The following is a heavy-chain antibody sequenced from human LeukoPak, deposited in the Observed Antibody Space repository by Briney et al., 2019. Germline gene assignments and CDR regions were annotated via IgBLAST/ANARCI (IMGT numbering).Heavy chain of an antibody. CDR1: GYTFTSYY. CDR2: ISAYNGNT. CDR3: ARDHYYGSGSPSDY. J-gene: IGHJ4*02. V-gene: IGHV1-18*04. D-gene: IGHD3-10*01. Sequence: GASVKVSCKASGYTFTSYYMHWVRQAPGQGLEWMGWISAYNGNTNYAQKLQGRVTMTTDTSTSTAYMELRSLRSDDTAVYYCARDHYYGSGSPSDYWGQGTLVTVSS.